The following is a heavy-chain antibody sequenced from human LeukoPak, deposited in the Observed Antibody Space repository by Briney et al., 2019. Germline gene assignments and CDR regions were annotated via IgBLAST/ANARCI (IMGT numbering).Heavy chain of an antibody. CDR1: GGTFSSYA. CDR3: ARVSVRGPSGAFDI. CDR2: IIPIFGTA. Sequence: SVKVSCKASGGTFSSYAISWVRQAPGQGLEWMGGIIPIFGTANYAQKFQGRVTITADESTSTAYMELSSLRSEDTAVYYCARVSVRGPSGAFDIWGQGTMVTVSS. D-gene: IGHD4-17*01. J-gene: IGHJ3*02. V-gene: IGHV1-69*13.